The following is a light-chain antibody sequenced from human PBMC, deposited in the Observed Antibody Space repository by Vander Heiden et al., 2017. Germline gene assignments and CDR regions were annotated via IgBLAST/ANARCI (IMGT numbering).Light chain of an antibody. CDR1: QSVLYSSNNKNY. V-gene: IGKV4-1*01. CDR2: WAS. J-gene: IGKJ2*01. CDR3: QQYYSTPPLT. Sequence: DIVMTQSPDSLAVSLGERATINCKSSQSVLYSSNNKNYLAWYQQKPGQPPKLLIYWASTRESGVPDRFSGSGSETDFTLTISSLQAEDVAVYYCQQYYSTPPLTFGQGTKLEIK.